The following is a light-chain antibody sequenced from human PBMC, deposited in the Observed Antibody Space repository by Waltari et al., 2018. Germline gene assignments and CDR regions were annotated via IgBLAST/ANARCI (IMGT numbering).Light chain of an antibody. J-gene: IGLJ2*01. CDR2: DVV. Sequence: QSALTQPRSVSGSPGQSVTISCSGTSSDFNGYNYVSWYQQLPGKAPKLMIYDVVKRPSGVPDRFSASKSGNTASLTISGLQAEDEADYYCCSYVGSNVVFGGGTKLTVL. V-gene: IGLV2-11*01. CDR1: SSDFNGYNY. CDR3: CSYVGSNVV.